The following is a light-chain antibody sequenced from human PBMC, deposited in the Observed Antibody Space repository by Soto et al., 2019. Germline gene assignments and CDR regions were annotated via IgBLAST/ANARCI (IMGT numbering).Light chain of an antibody. J-gene: IGLJ1*01. CDR2: DVI. CDR3: SSYTSSSTLYV. V-gene: IGLV2-14*03. Sequence: HSALTQPASVSGSPGQSITISCTGTSSDIGGYNYVSWYQLHPGKAPKLMIYDVISRPSGVSNRFSGSKSGSTASLTISGLQAEDEADYFCSSYTSSSTLYVFGTGTKLTVL. CDR1: SSDIGGYNY.